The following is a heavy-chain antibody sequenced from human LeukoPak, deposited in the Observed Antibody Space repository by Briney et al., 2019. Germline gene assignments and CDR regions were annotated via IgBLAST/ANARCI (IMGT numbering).Heavy chain of an antibody. CDR1: GYSISSGYY. CDR2: IYYSGST. J-gene: IGHJ4*02. Sequence: SETLSLTCTVSGYSISSGYYWGWIRQPPGKGLEWIGSIYYSGSTYYNPSLKSRVTISVDTSKNQFSLKLSSVTAADTAVYYCARTTVRGNGDYSYWGQGTLVTVSS. CDR3: ARTTVRGNGDYSY. D-gene: IGHD4-17*01. V-gene: IGHV4-38-2*02.